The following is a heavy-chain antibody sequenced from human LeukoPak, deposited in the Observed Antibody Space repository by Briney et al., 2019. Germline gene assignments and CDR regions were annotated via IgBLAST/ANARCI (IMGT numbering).Heavy chain of an antibody. V-gene: IGHV3-23*01. CDR2: ISGSGGST. Sequence: GGSLRFSCAASGFTFSSYAMSWVRQAPGKGLEWVSAISGSGGSTYYADSVKGRFTISRDNSKNTLYLQMNSLRAEDTAVYYCAPRSDIVVVPATWGQGTLVTVSS. CDR1: GFTFSSYA. D-gene: IGHD2-2*01. J-gene: IGHJ5*02. CDR3: APRSDIVVVPAT.